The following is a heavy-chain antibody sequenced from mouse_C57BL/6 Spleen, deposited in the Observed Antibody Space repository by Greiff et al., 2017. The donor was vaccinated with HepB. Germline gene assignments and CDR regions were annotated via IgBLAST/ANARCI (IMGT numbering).Heavy chain of an antibody. D-gene: IGHD2-4*01. J-gene: IGHJ3*01. CDR3: ARGGLRLFAY. V-gene: IGHV1-82*01. CDR1: GYAFSSSW. CDR2: IYPGDGDT. Sequence: VQLQQSGPELVKPGASVKISCKASGYAFSSSWMNWVKQRPGKGLEWIGRIYPGDGDTNYNGKFKGKATLTADKSSSTAYMQRSSLTSEDSAVYFCARGGLRLFAYWGQGTLVTVSA.